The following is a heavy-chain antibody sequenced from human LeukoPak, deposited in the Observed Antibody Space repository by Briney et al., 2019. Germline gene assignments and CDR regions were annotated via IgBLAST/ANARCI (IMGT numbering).Heavy chain of an antibody. Sequence: GGSLRLSCEASGFTFRSYWMHWVRQAPGKGLVCVSRISTDGSVTSYADSVKGRFTVSRDNAKNTLYLLMNDLRADDTAVYYCARDLRAEGATLFPLGLNWFDPWGQGTLVTVSS. CDR1: GFTFRSYW. CDR3: ARDLRAEGATLFPLGLNWFDP. V-gene: IGHV3-74*01. D-gene: IGHD1-26*01. CDR2: ISTDGSVT. J-gene: IGHJ5*02.